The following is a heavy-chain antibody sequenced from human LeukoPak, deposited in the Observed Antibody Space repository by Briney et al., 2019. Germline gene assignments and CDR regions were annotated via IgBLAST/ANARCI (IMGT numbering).Heavy chain of an antibody. CDR1: GFTFSDYY. CDR3: ARAPAREYQLLLGY. J-gene: IGHJ4*02. CDR2: ISGSSSYI. Sequence: PGGSLRLSCAASGFTFSDYYMSWIRQAPGKGLEWVSSISGSSSYIYYADSVKGRFTISRDNAKNSLYLQMNSLRAEDTAVFYCARAPAREYQLLLGYWGQGTLVTVSS. V-gene: IGHV3-11*06. D-gene: IGHD2-2*01.